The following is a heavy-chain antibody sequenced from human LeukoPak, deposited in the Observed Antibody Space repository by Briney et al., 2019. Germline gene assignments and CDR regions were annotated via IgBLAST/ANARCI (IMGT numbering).Heavy chain of an antibody. CDR2: ISSSGSTI. CDR1: GFTVSSNY. D-gene: IGHD6-13*01. V-gene: IGHV3-11*01. J-gene: IGHJ4*02. CDR3: AKDEAGTGDY. Sequence: GGSLRLSCAASGFTVSSNYMSWVRQAPGKGLEWVSYISSSGSTIYYADSVKGRFTISRDNSKNTLYLQMNSLRAEDTAVYYCAKDEAGTGDYWGQGTLVTVSS.